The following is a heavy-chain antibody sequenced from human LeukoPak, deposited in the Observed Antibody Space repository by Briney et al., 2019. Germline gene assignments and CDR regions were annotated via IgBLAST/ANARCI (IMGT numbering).Heavy chain of an antibody. Sequence: SQTLSLTCAISGDSVSSNSAAWNWIRQSPSRGLEWLGRTYYRSKWYNDYAVSVKSRITINPDTSKNRFSLQLNSVTPEDTAVHYCARDKATDCSGGSCYSDYFDHWGQGTLVTVSS. D-gene: IGHD2-15*01. CDR2: TYYRSKWYN. J-gene: IGHJ4*02. V-gene: IGHV6-1*01. CDR1: GDSVSSNSAA. CDR3: ARDKATDCSGGSCYSDYFDH.